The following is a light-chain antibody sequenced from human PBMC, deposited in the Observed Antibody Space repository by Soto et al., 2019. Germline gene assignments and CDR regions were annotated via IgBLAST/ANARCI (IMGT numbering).Light chain of an antibody. V-gene: IGKV3-11*01. J-gene: IGKJ1*01. CDR2: DAS. CDR3: QQCSNGPRWWM. Sequence: EIVLTQSPATLSLSPGERATLSCRASQSVSSYLAWYQQKPGQAPRLLIYDASNRATGIPARYSGSGSGTDFTLSISGLEPEDGAVYYCQQCSNGPRWWMFGQGTKVEIK. CDR1: QSVSSY.